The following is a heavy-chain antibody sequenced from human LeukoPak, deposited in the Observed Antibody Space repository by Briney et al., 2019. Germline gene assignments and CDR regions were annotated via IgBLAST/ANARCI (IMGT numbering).Heavy chain of an antibody. D-gene: IGHD4-11*01. Sequence: SETLSLTCTVSGGSISSSSYYWGWIRQPPGKGLEWIGSIYYSGSTYYNPSLKSRVTISVDTSKNQFSLKLSSVTAADTAVYYCARDLMTTVTTADYWGQGTLVTVSS. V-gene: IGHV4-39*02. CDR3: ARDLMTTVTTADY. J-gene: IGHJ4*02. CDR1: GGSISSSSYY. CDR2: IYYSGST.